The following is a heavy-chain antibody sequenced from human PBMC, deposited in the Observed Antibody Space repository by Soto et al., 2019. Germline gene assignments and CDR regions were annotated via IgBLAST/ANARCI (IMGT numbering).Heavy chain of an antibody. D-gene: IGHD2-21*02. Sequence: SETLSLTCIVSGESISSSSYYWGWIRQPPGKGLEWIGSIYYSGRTYYNPSFKSRVTISIDTSKNQFSLKLSSVTATDTAVCYCARQRTTVVTQAYFDHWGQGALVTVSS. CDR1: GESISSSSYY. V-gene: IGHV4-39*01. CDR2: IYYSGRT. J-gene: IGHJ4*02. CDR3: ARQRTTVVTQAYFDH.